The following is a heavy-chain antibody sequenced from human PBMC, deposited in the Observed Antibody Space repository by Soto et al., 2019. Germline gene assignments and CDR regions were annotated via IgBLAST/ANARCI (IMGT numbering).Heavy chain of an antibody. CDR3: ARASGFGEYFDY. CDR1: GGSISSYY. V-gene: IGHV4-59*01. Sequence: QVQLQESGPGLVKPSETLSLTCTVSGGSISSYYWSWIRQPPGKGLEWIGYIYYSGSTNYNPSLKSRATISVDTSKNQFSLKLSSVTAADTAVYYCARASGFGEYFDYWGQGTLVTVSS. CDR2: IYYSGST. J-gene: IGHJ4*02. D-gene: IGHD3-10*01.